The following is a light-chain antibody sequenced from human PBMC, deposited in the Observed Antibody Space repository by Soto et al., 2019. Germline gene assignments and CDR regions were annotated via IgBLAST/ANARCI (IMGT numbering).Light chain of an antibody. J-gene: IGKJ4*01. CDR1: QDINRW. CDR2: AAS. Sequence: DVQMTQSPSSLSASVGDRVTITCRASQDINRWLAWYQHTPGNAPKSLIYAASSLQTGVPSRFSGSASGTHFTLTISNLQPEDSATNYCQQYNIYPLTFGGGNKVEIK. CDR3: QQYNIYPLT. V-gene: IGKV1D-16*01.